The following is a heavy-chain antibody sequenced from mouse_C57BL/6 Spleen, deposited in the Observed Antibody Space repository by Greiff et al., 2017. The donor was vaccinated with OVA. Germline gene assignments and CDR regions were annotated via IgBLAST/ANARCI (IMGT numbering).Heavy chain of an antibody. Sequence: VQLQQPGAELVKPGASVKLSCKASGYTFTSYWMQWVKQRPGQGLEWIGEIDPSDSYTNYNQKFKGKATLTVDTSSSTAYMQLRSLTSEDSAVHYCARCTDRGSLYAMDYWGQGTSVTVSS. CDR3: ARCTDRGSLYAMDY. CDR1: GYTFTSYW. J-gene: IGHJ4*01. CDR2: IDPSDSYT. D-gene: IGHD3-2*01. V-gene: IGHV1-50*01.